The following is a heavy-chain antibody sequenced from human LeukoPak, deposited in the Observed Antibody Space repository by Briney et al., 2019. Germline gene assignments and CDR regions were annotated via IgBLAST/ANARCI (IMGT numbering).Heavy chain of an antibody. D-gene: IGHD3-10*01. CDR2: ISSSSSYI. Sequence: PGGSLRLSCAASGFTFSSYSMNWVRQAPGKGLEWVSSISSSSSYIYSADSVKGRFTISRDNAKNSLYLQMNSLRAEDTAVYYCARVHKDYYGSGSFDIWGQGTMVTVSS. CDR1: GFTFSSYS. J-gene: IGHJ3*02. V-gene: IGHV3-21*01. CDR3: ARVHKDYYGSGSFDI.